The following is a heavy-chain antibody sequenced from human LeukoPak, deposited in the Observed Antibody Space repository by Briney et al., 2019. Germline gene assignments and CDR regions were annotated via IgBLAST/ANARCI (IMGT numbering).Heavy chain of an antibody. V-gene: IGHV4-59*08. CDR3: ARRNVYSSSWDYFDY. D-gene: IGHD6-13*01. CDR2: IYYSGST. Sequence: RASETLSLTCTVSGGSISSYYWSWIRQPPGKGLEWIGYIYYSGSTNYNPSLESRVTISVDTSKNQFSLKLSSVTAADTAVYYCARRNVYSSSWDYFDYWGQGTLVTVSS. J-gene: IGHJ4*02. CDR1: GGSISSYY.